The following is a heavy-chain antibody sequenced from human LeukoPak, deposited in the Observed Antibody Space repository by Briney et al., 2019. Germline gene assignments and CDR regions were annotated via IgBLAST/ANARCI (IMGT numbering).Heavy chain of an antibody. J-gene: IGHJ5*02. CDR2: INHSGST. Sequence: SETLSLTCAVYGGSFSGYYWSWIRQPPGKGLEWIGEINHSGSTNYNPSLKSRVTISVDTSKNQFSLKLSSVTAADTAVYYCARPSSQYQRRRRWSDPWGQGTLVTVSS. CDR3: ARPSSQYQRRRRWSDP. D-gene: IGHD2-2*01. CDR1: GGSFSGYY. V-gene: IGHV4-34*01.